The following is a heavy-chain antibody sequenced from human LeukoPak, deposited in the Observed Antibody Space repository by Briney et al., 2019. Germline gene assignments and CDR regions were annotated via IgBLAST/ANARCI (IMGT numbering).Heavy chain of an antibody. CDR1: GFTFGDYA. J-gene: IGHJ4*02. Sequence: PGGCLRLSCTASGFTFGDYAMSWIRQAPGKGLEWVGFIRSKAYGETADYAASVKGRFTISRDDSKAIAYLQMNSLKTEDTAVYHCTRDRGAYNLYDYWGQGTLVTVSS. V-gene: IGHV3-49*03. D-gene: IGHD1-1*01. CDR3: TRDRGAYNLYDY. CDR2: IRSKAYGETA.